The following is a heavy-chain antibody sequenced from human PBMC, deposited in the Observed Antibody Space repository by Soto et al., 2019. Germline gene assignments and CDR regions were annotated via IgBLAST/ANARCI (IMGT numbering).Heavy chain of an antibody. CDR3: ARAIGPTLFDY. Sequence: GGSLRLSCSASGFTFSSYDMHWVRQGTGKGLEWVSAIGTTDDTYYAGSVKGRFTICRENAKHSLYLQMNSLRAGDKAIYFCARAIGPTLFDYWGQGTLVTVSS. D-gene: IGHD3-22*01. J-gene: IGHJ4*02. V-gene: IGHV3-13*04. CDR1: GFTFSSYD. CDR2: IGTTDDT.